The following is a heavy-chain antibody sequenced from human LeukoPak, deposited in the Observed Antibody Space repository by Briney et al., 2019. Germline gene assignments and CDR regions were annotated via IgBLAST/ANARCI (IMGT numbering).Heavy chain of an antibody. CDR2: INPNSGGT. CDR3: ARDYGSGGNWFDP. V-gene: IGHV1-2*02. CDR1: GYTFTGYY. D-gene: IGHD3-10*01. Sequence: ASVKVSCKASGYTFTGYYMHWVRQAPGQGLEWMGWINPNSGGTNYAQKFRGRVTMTRDTSISTAYMELSRLRSDDTAVYYCARDYGSGGNWFDPWGQGTLVTVSS. J-gene: IGHJ5*02.